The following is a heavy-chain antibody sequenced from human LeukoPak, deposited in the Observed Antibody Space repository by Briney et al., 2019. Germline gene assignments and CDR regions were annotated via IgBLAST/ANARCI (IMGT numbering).Heavy chain of an antibody. CDR3: ARESYRGSSFDY. J-gene: IGHJ4*02. CDR2: ISSSGSTI. CDR1: GVTFSSYE. Sequence: GGSLRLSCAASGVTFSSYEMNWVRQAPGKGLEWVSYISSSGSTIYYADSVKGRFTISRDNAKNSLYLQMNSLRAEDTAVYYCARESYRGSSFDYWGQGTLVTVSS. V-gene: IGHV3-48*03. D-gene: IGHD4-23*01.